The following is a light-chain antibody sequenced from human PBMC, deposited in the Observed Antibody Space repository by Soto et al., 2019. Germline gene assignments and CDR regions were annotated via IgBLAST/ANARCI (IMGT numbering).Light chain of an antibody. CDR2: EVS. CDR3: CSYAGSTTLYV. J-gene: IGLJ1*01. CDR1: SSDVGSYSL. Sequence: QSVLTQPASVSGSPGQSITISCTGTSSDVGSYSLVSWYQQHPGKAPKLMIYEVSKRPSGVSNRFSASKSGNTASLTISWLQAEDEADYYCCSYAGSTTLYVFGSGTKVTVL. V-gene: IGLV2-23*02.